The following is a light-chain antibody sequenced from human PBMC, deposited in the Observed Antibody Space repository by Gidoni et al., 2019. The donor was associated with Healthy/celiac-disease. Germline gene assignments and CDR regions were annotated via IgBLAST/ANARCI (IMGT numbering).Light chain of an antibody. J-gene: IGLJ2*01. Sequence: QSVLTQPPSASGTPGQRVTIYCSGSSSNTGSNYVYWYQQLPVTATNLLIHRTNQRPSGVPDRFSGSKSGTSASLAISGRRSEDEADYYCAAWDDSLSGPGVVFGGGTKLTVL. CDR2: RTN. V-gene: IGLV1-47*01. CDR3: AAWDDSLSGPGVV. CDR1: SSNTGSNY.